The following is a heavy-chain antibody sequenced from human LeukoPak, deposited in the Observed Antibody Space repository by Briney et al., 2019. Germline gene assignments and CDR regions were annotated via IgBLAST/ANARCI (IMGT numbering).Heavy chain of an antibody. CDR2: IYYSGST. CDR1: GGSISSYY. J-gene: IGHJ3*01. D-gene: IGHD2/OR15-2a*01. Sequence: SETLSLTCTVSGGSISSYYWSWIRQPPGKGLEWIGYIYYSGSTNYNPSLKSRITISVDTSKNQLSLKLSSVTAADTAVYYCARVVSRTPDAFDVWGQGTLVTVSS. CDR3: ARVVSRTPDAFDV. V-gene: IGHV4-59*01.